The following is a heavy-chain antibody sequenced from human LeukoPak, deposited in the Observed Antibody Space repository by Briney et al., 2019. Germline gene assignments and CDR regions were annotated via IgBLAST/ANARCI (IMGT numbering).Heavy chain of an antibody. V-gene: IGHV1-24*01. CDR2: FDPEDGET. D-gene: IGHD1-26*01. J-gene: IGHJ4*02. Sequence: ASVKVSCKVSGYTLTELSMHWVRQAPGKGLEWMGGFDPEDGETIYAQKFQGRVTMTEDTSTDTAYMELSSLRSEDTAVYYCAIRGSGTYNFDYWGQGTLVTVSS. CDR1: GYTLTELS. CDR3: AIRGSGTYNFDY.